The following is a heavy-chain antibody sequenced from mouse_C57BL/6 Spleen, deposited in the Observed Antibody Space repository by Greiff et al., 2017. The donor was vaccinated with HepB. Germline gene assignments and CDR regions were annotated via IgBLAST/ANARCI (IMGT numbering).Heavy chain of an antibody. V-gene: IGHV1-74*01. J-gene: IGHJ1*03. D-gene: IGHD1-1*01. CDR3: ASGMGVITTVVATNFDV. CDR2: IHPSDSDT. CDR1: GYTFTSYW. Sequence: QVQLQQPGAELVKPGASVKVSCKASGYTFTSYWMHWVKQRPGQGLEWIGRIHPSDSDTNYNQKFKGKATLTVDKSSSTAYMQLSSLTSEDSAVYYCASGMGVITTVVATNFDVWGTGTTVTVSS.